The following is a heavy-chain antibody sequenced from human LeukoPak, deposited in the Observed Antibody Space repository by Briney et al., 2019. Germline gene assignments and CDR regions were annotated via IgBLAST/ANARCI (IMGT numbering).Heavy chain of an antibody. CDR2: IYYSGST. J-gene: IGHJ4*02. Sequence: PSETLSLTCTVSGGSISSYYWSWIRQPPGKGLEWIGYIYYSGSTNYNPSLKSRVTTSVDTSKNQFSLKLSSVTAADTAVYYCARRSHYLSYFDYWGQGTLVTVSS. CDR3: ARRSHYLSYFDY. CDR1: GGSISSYY. V-gene: IGHV4-59*08. D-gene: IGHD1-26*01.